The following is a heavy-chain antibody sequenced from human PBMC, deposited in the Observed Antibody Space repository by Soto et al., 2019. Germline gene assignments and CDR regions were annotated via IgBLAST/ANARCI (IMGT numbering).Heavy chain of an antibody. CDR2: IIPISGTA. J-gene: IGHJ6*02. D-gene: IGHD2-2*01. Sequence: GASVKVSCKASGGTFSSYAISWVRQAPGQGLEWMGGIIPISGTANYAQKFQGTVTITADESTSTAYMELSSLRSEDTAVYYCARSQGSSTSLEIYYYYYYGMDVWGQGTTVTVSS. V-gene: IGHV1-69*13. CDR1: GGTFSSYA. CDR3: ARSQGSSTSLEIYYYYYYGMDV.